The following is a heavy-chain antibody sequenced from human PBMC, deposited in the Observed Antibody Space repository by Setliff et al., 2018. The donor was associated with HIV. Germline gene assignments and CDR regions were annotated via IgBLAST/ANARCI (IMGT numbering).Heavy chain of an antibody. Sequence: PGESLTISCKGFGYSFTNYWIGWVRQMPGRGLEWVGIIYPGDSDATYSPSFQGQVTISVDKSISTACLQWSSLKASDTAIYYCARRGELALGSYGMDVWGQGTTVTVSS. V-gene: IGHV5-51*01. CDR3: ARRGELALGSYGMDV. CDR1: GYSFTNYW. J-gene: IGHJ6*02. CDR2: IYPGDSDA. D-gene: IGHD3-10*01.